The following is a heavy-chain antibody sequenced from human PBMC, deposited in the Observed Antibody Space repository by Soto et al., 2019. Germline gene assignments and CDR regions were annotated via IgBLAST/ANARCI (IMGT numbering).Heavy chain of an antibody. CDR2: IIPIFGTA. CDR1: GGTFSSYA. Sequence: ASVKVSCKASGGTFSSYAISWVRQAPGQGLEWMGGIIPIFGTANYAQKFQGRVTITADESTSTAYMELNSLRAEDTAVYYCARAVNWNEFDPWGQGTLVTVSS. J-gene: IGHJ5*02. CDR3: ARAVNWNEFDP. V-gene: IGHV1-69*13. D-gene: IGHD1-1*01.